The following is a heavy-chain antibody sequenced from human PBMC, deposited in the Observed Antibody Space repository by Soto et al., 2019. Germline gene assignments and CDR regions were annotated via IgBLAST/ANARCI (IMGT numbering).Heavy chain of an antibody. J-gene: IGHJ4*02. CDR3: AHIGGSANYYPNYFDY. V-gene: IGHV2-5*02. Sequence: QITLKESGPTLVKPTQTLTLTCTFSGFSLSTSGVGVTWIRQPPGKALEWLALIYWDDDKRYSPSLKTRLTITKDTSRNQVVLTMTNMYPLDTATYYCAHIGGSANYYPNYFDYWGQGSLVTVSS. CDR2: IYWDDDK. CDR1: GFSLSTSGVG. D-gene: IGHD3-10*01.